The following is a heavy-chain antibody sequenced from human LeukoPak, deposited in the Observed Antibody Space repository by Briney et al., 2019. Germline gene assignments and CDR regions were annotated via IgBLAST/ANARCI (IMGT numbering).Heavy chain of an antibody. CDR1: GYTLTELS. Sequence: ASVKVSCKVSGYTLTELSMHWVRQAPGKGLEWMGGFDPEDGETIYAQKFQGRVTMTEDTSTDTAYMELSSLRSEDTAVYYCATDIHCSSTSCKDYWGQGTLVTVSS. CDR3: ATDIHCSSTSCKDY. J-gene: IGHJ4*02. CDR2: FDPEDGET. D-gene: IGHD2-2*01. V-gene: IGHV1-24*01.